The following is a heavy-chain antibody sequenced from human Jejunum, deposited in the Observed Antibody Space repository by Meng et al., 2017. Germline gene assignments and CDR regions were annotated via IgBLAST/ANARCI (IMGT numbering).Heavy chain of an antibody. CDR2: IKKDGSET. CDR3: AKLVGSTSSDDY. V-gene: IGHV3-7*01. Sequence: GESLKISCVTSGFTFSNYWMSWVRQAPAKGLEWVANIKKDGSETNYVDSVKGRFTISRDNSKNSLYLQMNSLRAEDTALYYCAKLVGSTSSDDYWGQGALVNVSS. D-gene: IGHD1-26*01. CDR1: GFTFSNYW. J-gene: IGHJ4*02.